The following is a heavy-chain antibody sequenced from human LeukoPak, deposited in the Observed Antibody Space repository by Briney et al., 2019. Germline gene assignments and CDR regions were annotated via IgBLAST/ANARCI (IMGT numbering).Heavy chain of an antibody. CDR1: GGTFSSYA. D-gene: IGHD2-2*01. J-gene: IGHJ6*02. Sequence: SVKVSCKASGGTFSSYAISWARQAPGQGLEWMGGIIPIFGTANYAQKFQGRVTITADEPTSTAYMELSSLRSEDTAVYYCARDYKDCSSTPCYYGMDVWGQGTTVTVSS. CDR3: ARDYKDCSSTPCYYGMDV. V-gene: IGHV1-69*13. CDR2: IIPIFGTA.